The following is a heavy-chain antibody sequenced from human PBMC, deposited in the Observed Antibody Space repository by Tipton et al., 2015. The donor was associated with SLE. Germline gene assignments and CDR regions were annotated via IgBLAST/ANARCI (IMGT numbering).Heavy chain of an antibody. J-gene: IGHJ6*02. D-gene: IGHD2-15*01. CDR2: IYYSGST. Sequence: TLSLTCTVSGGSISSYYWNWIRQSPGKGLEWIGYIYYSGSTNYNPSLKSRVTISVDMSKNQFSLKLSSLTAADTAVYYCARVVTVVATHYYDMDVWGQGTTVTVSS. CDR3: ARVVTVVATHYYDMDV. V-gene: IGHV4-59*12. CDR1: GGSISSYY.